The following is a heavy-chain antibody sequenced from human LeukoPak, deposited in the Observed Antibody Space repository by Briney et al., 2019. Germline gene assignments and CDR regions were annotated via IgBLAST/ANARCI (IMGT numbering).Heavy chain of an antibody. D-gene: IGHD3-22*01. CDR3: ARGSGSYYDSSGYYPLGY. J-gene: IGHJ4*02. Sequence: GASVKVSCKASGGTFNSYAFSWVRQAPGQGLEWMGWISAYNGNTNYAQKLQGRVTMTTDTSTSTAYMELRSLRSDDTAVYYCARGSGSYYDSSGYYPLGYWGQGTLVTVSS. CDR1: GGTFNSYA. V-gene: IGHV1-18*04. CDR2: ISAYNGNT.